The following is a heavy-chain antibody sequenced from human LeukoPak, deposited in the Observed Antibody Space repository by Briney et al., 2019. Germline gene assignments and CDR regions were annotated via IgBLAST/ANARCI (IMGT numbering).Heavy chain of an antibody. CDR2: IYSGGTT. V-gene: IGHV3-53*04. J-gene: IGHJ6*02. CDR3: AREGARLYGMDV. Sequence: GGSLRLSCAASGFTVSSNYMSWVRQAPGKGLECVSVIYSGGTTYYADSVKGRFTISRHKSKNTLYLQMNSLRAEDTAVYYCAREGARLYGMDVWGQGTTVTASS. CDR1: GFTVSSNY.